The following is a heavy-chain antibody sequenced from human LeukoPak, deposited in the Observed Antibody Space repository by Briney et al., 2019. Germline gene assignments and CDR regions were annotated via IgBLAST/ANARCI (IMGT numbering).Heavy chain of an antibody. D-gene: IGHD3-10*01. CDR2: IYSSGST. V-gene: IGHV3-66*01. CDR1: GFTVSSNY. J-gene: IGHJ4*02. Sequence: GVSLRLSCAASGFTVSSNYMSWVRQAPGKGLEWVSIIYSSGSTYYADPVKGRFTISRDNSKNTLYLQMNSLRAEDTAVYHCAREALGGGGYWGQGTLVTVSS. CDR3: AREALGGGGY.